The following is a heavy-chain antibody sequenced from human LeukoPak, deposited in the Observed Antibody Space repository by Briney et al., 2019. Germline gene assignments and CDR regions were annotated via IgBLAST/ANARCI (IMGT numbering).Heavy chain of an antibody. J-gene: IGHJ4*02. CDR3: ARAKGSGSYLD. CDR2: IYSGGST. V-gene: IGHV3-66*01. D-gene: IGHD3-10*01. CDR1: GFTASSNY. Sequence: PGGSLRLSCAASGFTASSNYMSWVRQAPGKGLEWVSVIYSGGSTYYADSVKGRFTISRDNSKNTLYLQMNSLRAEDTAVYYCARAKGSGSYLDWGQGTLVTVSS.